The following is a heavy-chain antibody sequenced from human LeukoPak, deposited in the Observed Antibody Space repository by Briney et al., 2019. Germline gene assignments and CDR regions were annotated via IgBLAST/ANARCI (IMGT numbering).Heavy chain of an antibody. V-gene: IGHV3-53*01. Sequence: GGSLRLSCAASGFAVSTKYMSWVRQAPGQGLEWVSLIYSVSGTYYADSVKGRFTISRVNSKNTLYLQMNHLRAEDMAVYYCARGGNSSTWYEFDYWGQGTLVTVSS. J-gene: IGHJ4*02. CDR2: IYSVSGT. CDR3: ARGGNSSTWYEFDY. CDR1: GFAVSTKY. D-gene: IGHD6-13*01.